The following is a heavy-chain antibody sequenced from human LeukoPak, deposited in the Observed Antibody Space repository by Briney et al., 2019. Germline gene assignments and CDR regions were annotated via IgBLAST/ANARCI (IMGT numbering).Heavy chain of an antibody. CDR1: GYTFTSYG. CDR2: ISAYNGNT. CDR3: AREGVGSGWTNWFDP. D-gene: IGHD6-19*01. J-gene: IGHJ5*02. Sequence: ASVKVSCKASGYTFTSYGISWVRRAPGQGLEWMGWISAYNGNTNYAQKLQGRVTMTTDTSTSTAYMELRSLRSDDTAVYYCAREGVGSGWTNWFDPWGQGTLVTVSS. V-gene: IGHV1-18*01.